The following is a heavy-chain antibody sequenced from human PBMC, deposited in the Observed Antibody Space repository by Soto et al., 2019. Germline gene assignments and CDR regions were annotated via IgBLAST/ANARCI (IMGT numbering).Heavy chain of an antibody. V-gene: IGHV1-69*01. J-gene: IGHJ6*02. CDR3: AGASVDTAMITLDYFCWHYGMDV. D-gene: IGHD5-18*01. CDR2: IIPLFSTA. CDR1: GGTFSNYA. Sequence: QVQLVQSGAEVRKPGSSVKVSCKASGGTFSNYALSWVRQAPGQGLEWMGGIIPLFSTANYAQKFQGTATIIADESTSTAYMELGSLRSEDTAVYYCAGASVDTAMITLDYFCWHYGMDVWGQGTTVTVAS.